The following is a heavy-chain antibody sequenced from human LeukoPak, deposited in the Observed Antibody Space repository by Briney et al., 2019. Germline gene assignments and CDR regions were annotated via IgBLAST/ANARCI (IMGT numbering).Heavy chain of an antibody. CDR3: ARDDSLVYDILAGYPPSGYYGVGV. J-gene: IGHJ6*04. D-gene: IGHD3-9*01. Sequence: GGSLRLSCTASGFSLSSYEMNWVRQAPGKGLEWVSYINGRGTITYYADSVKGRFTISRDNAKNSLSLQLSSLRVEDTAIYYCARDDSLVYDILAGYPPSGYYGVGVWGKGTTVIVSS. CDR2: INGRGTIT. V-gene: IGHV3-48*03. CDR1: GFSLSSYE.